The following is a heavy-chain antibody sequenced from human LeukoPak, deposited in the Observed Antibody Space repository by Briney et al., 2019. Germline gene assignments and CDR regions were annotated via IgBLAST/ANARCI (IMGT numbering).Heavy chain of an antibody. J-gene: IGHJ4*02. V-gene: IGHV1-69*05. CDR3: ASSTQQLSPAFDY. CDR1: GGTFSSYA. D-gene: IGHD6-13*01. Sequence: SVTVSFKASGGTFSSYAISWVRQAPGQGLEWMGGIIPIFGTANYAQKFQGRVTITTDESTSTAYMELSSLRSEDTAVYYCASSTQQLSPAFDYWGQGTLVTVSS. CDR2: IIPIFGTA.